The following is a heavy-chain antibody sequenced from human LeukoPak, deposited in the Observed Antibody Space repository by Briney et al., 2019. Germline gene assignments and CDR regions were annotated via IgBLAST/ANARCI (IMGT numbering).Heavy chain of an antibody. CDR3: AKDPGASVSGFYMDV. J-gene: IGHJ6*03. D-gene: IGHD2-8*02. CDR2: IWSDGNNR. Sequence: GGSLRLSCAASGFTFRNDGMHWVRQATGKGLEWVSFIWSDGNNRFYADSVKGRFTISRDNSKNTLYLQMDTLRAEDTALYYCAKDPGASVSGFYMDVWAKGPRSSSP. CDR1: GFTFRNDG. V-gene: IGHV3-30*02.